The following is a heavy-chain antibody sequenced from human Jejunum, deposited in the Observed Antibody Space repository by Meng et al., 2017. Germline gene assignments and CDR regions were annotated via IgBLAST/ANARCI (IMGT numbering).Heavy chain of an antibody. D-gene: IGHD2-21*02. V-gene: IGHV1-2*06. CDR3: ARGLGSDFLEYFQH. CDR2: LNPNNGEA. Sequence: GTDVKSMGAVAKGARKPTGYNYTGLVRAVVRSATGQGLEWWGRLNPNNGEAQHAPKFQDRVFVTSDKSIMTAYMVLGSLTSDDTAVYYCARGLGSDFLEYFQHWGQGTLVTVSS. CDR1: GYNYTGLV. J-gene: IGHJ1*01.